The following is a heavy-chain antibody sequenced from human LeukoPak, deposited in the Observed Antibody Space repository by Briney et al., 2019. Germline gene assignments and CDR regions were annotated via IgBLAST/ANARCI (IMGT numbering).Heavy chain of an antibody. CDR3: ARDLAVAGSFDP. J-gene: IGHJ5*02. D-gene: IGHD6-19*01. CDR1: GYTFTSYG. CDR2: MNPNSGNT. V-gene: IGHV1-8*01. Sequence: ASVKVSCKASGYTFTSYGISWLRQAPGQGLEWMGWMNPNSGNTGYAQKFQGRVTMTRNTSISTAYMELSSLRSEDTAVYYCARDLAVAGSFDPWGQGTLVTVSS.